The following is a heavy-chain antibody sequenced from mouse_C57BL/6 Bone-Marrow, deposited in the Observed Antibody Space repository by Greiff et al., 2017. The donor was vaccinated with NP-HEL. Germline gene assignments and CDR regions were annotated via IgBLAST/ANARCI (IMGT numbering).Heavy chain of an antibody. CDR1: GYTFTSYW. D-gene: IGHD1-1*01. V-gene: IGHV1-52*01. CDR3: ARFITTVGYYAMDY. J-gene: IGHJ4*01. CDR2: IDPSDSET. Sequence: VQLQQSGAELVRPGSSVKLSCKASGYTFTSYWMHWVKQRPIQGLEWIGNIDPSDSETHYNQKFKDKATLTVDKSSSTAYMQLSSLTSEDSAVYYCARFITTVGYYAMDYWGQGTSVTVSS.